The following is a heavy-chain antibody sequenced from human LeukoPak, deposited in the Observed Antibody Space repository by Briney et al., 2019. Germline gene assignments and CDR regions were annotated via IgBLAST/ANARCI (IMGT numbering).Heavy chain of an antibody. V-gene: IGHV4-59*13. J-gene: IGHJ4*02. Sequence: SETLSLTCTVSGVSITTYYWSWIRQPPGKGLEWIGYIYHSGSTNYNPSLKSRVTISVDTSKNQFSLKLSSVTAADTAVYYCAREVLRSGWYGGAFDYWGQGTLVTVST. CDR1: GVSITTYY. D-gene: IGHD6-19*01. CDR2: IYHSGST. CDR3: AREVLRSGWYGGAFDY.